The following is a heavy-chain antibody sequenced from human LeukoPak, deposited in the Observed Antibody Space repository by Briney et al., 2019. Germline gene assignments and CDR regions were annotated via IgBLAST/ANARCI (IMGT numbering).Heavy chain of an antibody. CDR3: ARVSVNYYDSGLDY. V-gene: IGHV3-21*01. CDR1: GFTFSSYS. D-gene: IGHD3-22*01. J-gene: IGHJ4*02. CDR2: ISSSSSYI. Sequence: GGSLRLSCAASGFTFSSYSMNWVRQAPGKGMEWVSSISSSSSYIYYADSVKGRFTISRDNAKNSLYLQMNSLRAEDTAVYYCARVSVNYYDSGLDYWGQGTLVTVSS.